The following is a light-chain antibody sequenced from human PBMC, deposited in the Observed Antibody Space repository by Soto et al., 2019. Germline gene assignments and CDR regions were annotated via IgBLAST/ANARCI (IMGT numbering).Light chain of an antibody. CDR1: QDISNY. V-gene: IGKV1-33*01. Sequence: DIQETQSPSSLSASVGDRVTITCQASQDISNYLNWYQQKPGKAPKLLIYDASNLETGVPSRFSGSGSGTDFTFTISSLQPEDISTYYCQQYDNLWPFGQGTKVAIK. J-gene: IGKJ1*01. CDR3: QQYDNLWP. CDR2: DAS.